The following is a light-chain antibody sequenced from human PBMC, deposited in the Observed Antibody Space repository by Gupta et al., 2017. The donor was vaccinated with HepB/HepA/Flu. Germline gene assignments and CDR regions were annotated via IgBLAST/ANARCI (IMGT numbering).Light chain of an antibody. V-gene: IGKV3-20*01. Sequence: ELVLTQSPGTLSLSPGERATLSCRASQSFTSGYLAWYQQKPGQAPRLLMYGASSRATGIPDRFIGSGSGTDFTLTISRLEPEDFAVYYCQHFDYFMPLSFGGGTKVEMK. CDR1: QSFTSGY. J-gene: IGKJ4*01. CDR3: QHFDYFMPLS. CDR2: GAS.